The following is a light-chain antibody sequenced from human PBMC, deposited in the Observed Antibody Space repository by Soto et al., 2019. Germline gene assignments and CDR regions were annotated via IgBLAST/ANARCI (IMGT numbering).Light chain of an antibody. Sequence: EVVLTLSPGTLSLSPGERATLSCRASQSVSNNYLAWYQQKPGQSPKLLIFGSSDRATGIPDRFSGSGSGTDFTLTISSLEPEDFAVHYCQQYGSSPLYTFGQGTKLEIK. J-gene: IGKJ2*01. V-gene: IGKV3-20*01. CDR3: QQYGSSPLYT. CDR1: QSVSNNY. CDR2: GSS.